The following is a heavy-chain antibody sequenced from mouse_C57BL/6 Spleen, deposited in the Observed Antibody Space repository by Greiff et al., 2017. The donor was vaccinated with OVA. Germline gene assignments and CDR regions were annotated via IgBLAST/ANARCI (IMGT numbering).Heavy chain of an antibody. CDR1: GYTFTSYW. V-gene: IGHV1-55*01. D-gene: IGHD3-2*02. J-gene: IGHJ3*01. Sequence: QVQLQQPGAELVKPGASVKMSCKASGYTFTSYWITWVKQRPGQGLEWIGDIYPGSGSTNYNEKFKSKATLTVDTSSSTAYMQLSSLTSEDSAVYDYASASQTTQAWFAYWGQGTPVTVSA. CDR2: IYPGSGST. CDR3: ASASQTTQAWFAY.